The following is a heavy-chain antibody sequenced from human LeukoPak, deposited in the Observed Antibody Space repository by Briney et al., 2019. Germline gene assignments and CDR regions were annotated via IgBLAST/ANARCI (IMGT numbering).Heavy chain of an antibody. Sequence: SETLSLTCTVSGGSISSYYWSWIRQPPGKGLEWIGYIYYSGSTKYNPSLKSRVTISVDMSKNQFSLKLSSVTAADTAVYYCARDKDTSSCLDYWGQGTLVTVSS. CDR2: IYYSGST. CDR3: ARDKDTSSCLDY. V-gene: IGHV4-59*01. CDR1: GGSISSYY. D-gene: IGHD6-13*01. J-gene: IGHJ4*02.